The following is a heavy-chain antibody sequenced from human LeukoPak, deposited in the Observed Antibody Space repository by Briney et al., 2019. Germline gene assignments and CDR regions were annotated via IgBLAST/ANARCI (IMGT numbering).Heavy chain of an antibody. CDR3: ARESTPPSYYYDSSGYFDY. Sequence: SETLSLTCTVSGGSISSSSYYWSWIRQPAGKGLEWIGRIYTSGSTNYNPSLKSRVTISVDTSKNQFSLKLSSVTAADTAVYYCARESTPPSYYYDSSGYFDYWGQGTLVTVSS. D-gene: IGHD3-22*01. CDR2: IYTSGST. J-gene: IGHJ4*02. V-gene: IGHV4-61*02. CDR1: GGSISSSSYY.